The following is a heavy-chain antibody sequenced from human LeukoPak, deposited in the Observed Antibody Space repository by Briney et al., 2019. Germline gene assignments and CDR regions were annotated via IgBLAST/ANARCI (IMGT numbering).Heavy chain of an antibody. J-gene: IGHJ3*02. D-gene: IGHD5-18*01. CDR3: AKDRSTTMVLDAFDI. CDR2: IKQDGSEK. V-gene: IGHV3-7*03. CDR1: GFTFSSYW. Sequence: PGGSLRLSCAASGFTFSSYWMSWVRQAPGKGLEWVANIKQDGSEKYYVDSVKGRFTISRDNAKNTLYLQMNSLRAEDTAVYYCAKDRSTTMVLDAFDIWGQGTMVTVSS.